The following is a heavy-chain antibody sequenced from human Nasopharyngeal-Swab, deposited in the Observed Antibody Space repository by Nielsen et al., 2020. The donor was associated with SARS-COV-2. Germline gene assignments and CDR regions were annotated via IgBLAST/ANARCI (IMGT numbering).Heavy chain of an antibody. D-gene: IGHD2-15*01. V-gene: IGHV4-59*01. CDR1: GGFINSYY. Sequence: SETLSLTCTVSGGFINSYYWSWIRQPPRRGLEWIGYIYYSGSTNYNPSLKSRVTISLDMSKNQFSLKLSSVTAADSAVYYCARDTRRGGVDYWGQGTLVTVSS. J-gene: IGHJ4*02. CDR2: IYYSGST. CDR3: ARDTRRGGVDY.